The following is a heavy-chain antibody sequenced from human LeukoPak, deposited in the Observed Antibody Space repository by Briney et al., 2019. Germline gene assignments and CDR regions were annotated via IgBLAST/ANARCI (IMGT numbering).Heavy chain of an antibody. CDR1: GGSISNYY. CDR2: FYYSGDT. Sequence: SETLSLTCSVSGGSISNYYWSWIRQPPGKGLEWIGYFYYSGDTNYNPSLKSRVTISVDTSKNQLSLKLSSVTAADTAVYYCATNVYDSGSYPFDYWGQGTLVTVSS. D-gene: IGHD3-10*01. V-gene: IGHV4-59*08. CDR3: ATNVYDSGSYPFDY. J-gene: IGHJ4*02.